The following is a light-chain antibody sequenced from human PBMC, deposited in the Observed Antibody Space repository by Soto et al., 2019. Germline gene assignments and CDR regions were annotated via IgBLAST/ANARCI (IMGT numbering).Light chain of an antibody. CDR2: DAS. J-gene: IGKJ1*01. Sequence: ETVLTQPPATLSVSPGERPILSCRASQSVSSNLAWYQQKPGQAPRLLIYDASNRATGIPARFSGSGSGTDFTLTISSLEPEDFAVYYCQQRSNWPRTFGQGTKVDIK. CDR3: QQRSNWPRT. CDR1: QSVSSN. V-gene: IGKV3-11*01.